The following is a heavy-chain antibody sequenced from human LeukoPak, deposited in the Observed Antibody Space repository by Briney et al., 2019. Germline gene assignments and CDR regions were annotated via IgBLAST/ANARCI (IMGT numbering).Heavy chain of an antibody. J-gene: IGHJ6*02. V-gene: IGHV1-58*01. CDR3: AADGGYYYDSSGYYLGYYYYGMDV. CDR2: IVVGSGNT. Sequence: ASVKVSCKASGFTFTSSAVQWVRQARGQRLEWIGWIVVGSGNTNYAQKFQERVTIARDMSTSTAYMELSSLRSEDTAVYYCAADGGYYYDSSGYYLGYYYYGMDVWGQGTTVTVSS. CDR1: GFTFTSSA. D-gene: IGHD3-22*01.